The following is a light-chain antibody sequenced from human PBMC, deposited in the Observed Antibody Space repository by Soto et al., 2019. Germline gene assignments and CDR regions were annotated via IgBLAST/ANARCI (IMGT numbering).Light chain of an antibody. Sequence: EIVLTQSPGTLSLSPGERATLSCRASQSVSSSYLAWYQQKPGQAPKVLIYWASARESGVPDRFSGSGSGTDFTLTISSLQAEDVAVYYCHQYYSSPHTFGQGTKVDIK. CDR3: HQYYSSPHT. J-gene: IGKJ1*01. V-gene: IGKV3-20*01. CDR1: QSVSSSY. CDR2: WAS.